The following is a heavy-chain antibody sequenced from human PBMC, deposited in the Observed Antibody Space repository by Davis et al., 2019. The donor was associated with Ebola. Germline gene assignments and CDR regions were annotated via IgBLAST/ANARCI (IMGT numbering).Heavy chain of an antibody. CDR1: GFTVSSNY. J-gene: IGHJ4*02. CDR2: IYSGGST. Sequence: GESLKISCAASGFTVSSNYMSWVRQAPGKGLEWVSVIYSGGSTYYADSVKGRFTISRDNSKNTLYLQMNSLRAEDTAVYYCARDTYYYEHWGQGTLVTVSS. D-gene: IGHD3-16*01. CDR3: ARDTYYYEH. V-gene: IGHV3-66*02.